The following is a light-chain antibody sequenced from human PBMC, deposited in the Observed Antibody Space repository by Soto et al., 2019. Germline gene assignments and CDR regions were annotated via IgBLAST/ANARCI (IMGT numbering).Light chain of an antibody. CDR2: SNN. J-gene: IGLJ2*01. CDR1: SSNIGSNT. Sequence: QSVLTQPPSASGTPGQRVTISCSESSSNIGSNTVNWYQQLPGTAPKLLIYSNNQRPSGVPDRFSGSKSGTSASLAISGLQSEDEADYYCAAWDDSLKGVVFGGGTKVTVL. CDR3: AAWDDSLKGVV. V-gene: IGLV1-44*01.